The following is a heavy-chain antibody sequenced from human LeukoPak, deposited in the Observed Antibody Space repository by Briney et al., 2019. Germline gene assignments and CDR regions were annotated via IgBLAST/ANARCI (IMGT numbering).Heavy chain of an antibody. CDR2: ISWNSGSI. CDR3: AKDINWGMSSAALDY. J-gene: IGHJ4*02. D-gene: IGHD7-27*01. V-gene: IGHV3-9*03. Sequence: VQPGRSLRLSCAASGFTFNDYAMRWVRQAPGKGLGWVSVISWNSGSIGYADSVKGRFTISRDNAKNSLYLQMNSLRAEDMALYYCAKDINWGMSSAALDYWGQGTLVTVSS. CDR1: GFTFNDYA.